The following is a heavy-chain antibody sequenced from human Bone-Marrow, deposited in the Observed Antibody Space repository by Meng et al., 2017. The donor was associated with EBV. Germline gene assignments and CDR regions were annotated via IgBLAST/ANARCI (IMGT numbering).Heavy chain of an antibody. V-gene: IGHV4-59*12. D-gene: IGHD4-17*01. CDR3: AKNDYGDNGGGYFFDY. J-gene: IGHJ4*02. CDR1: GFTFNSYG. Sequence: QVQWVESGGGGVQPGRSLSLSCAASGFTFNSYGRHWVRQAPGKGLEWIGTTHYSGGAYYNPSLKSRVTISVDTSKNQLSLTLTSVSAADTALYYCAKNDYGDNGGGYFFDYWGQGTLVTVSS. CDR2: THYSGGA.